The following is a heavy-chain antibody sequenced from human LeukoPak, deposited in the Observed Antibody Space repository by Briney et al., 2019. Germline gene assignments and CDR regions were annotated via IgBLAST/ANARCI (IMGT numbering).Heavy chain of an antibody. CDR2: ISWDGGST. J-gene: IGHJ4*02. D-gene: IGHD2-2*01. Sequence: PGGSLRLSCAASGFTFDDYTMHWVRQAPGKGLEWVSLISWDGGSTYYADSVKGRFTISRDNSENSLYLQMNSLRTEDTALYYCAKVMEGKSTSCSLGYWGQGTLVNVSS. CDR3: AKVMEGKSTSCSLGY. CDR1: GFTFDDYT. V-gene: IGHV3-43*01.